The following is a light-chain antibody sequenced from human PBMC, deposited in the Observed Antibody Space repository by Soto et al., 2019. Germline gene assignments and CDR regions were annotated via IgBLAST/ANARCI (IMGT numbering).Light chain of an antibody. CDR3: QQYKSYSRT. V-gene: IGKV1-5*01. CDR1: QSISSW. Sequence: DIQMTQSPSTPSASVGDRVTITCRASQSISSWLAWYQQKPGKAPKLLIYDASSLESGVPSRFSGSGSGTEFTLTISSMQPDDFATYYCQQYKSYSRTFGQGTKVDIK. CDR2: DAS. J-gene: IGKJ1*01.